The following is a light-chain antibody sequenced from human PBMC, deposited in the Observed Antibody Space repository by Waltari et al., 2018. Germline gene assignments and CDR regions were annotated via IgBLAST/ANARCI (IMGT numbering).Light chain of an antibody. CDR2: EVH. CDR3: SSYTSISTGI. V-gene: IGLV2-14*01. CDR1: SSDVGGYNF. J-gene: IGLJ2*01. Sequence: QSALTQPASVSGSPGQSITISCTGTSSDVGGYNFFSWYQQHPGKVPKRIMYEVHNQPSGVSNRFSGYKSGNTASLTISGLQAEDEADYYCSSYTSISTGIFGGGTKLTVL.